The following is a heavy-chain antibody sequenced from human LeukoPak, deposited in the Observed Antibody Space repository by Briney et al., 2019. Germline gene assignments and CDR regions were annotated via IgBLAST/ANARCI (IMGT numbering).Heavy chain of an antibody. J-gene: IGHJ4*02. D-gene: IGHD3-9*01. Sequence: TGRSLRLSCAASGFIFSNYAMHWVRQAPGKGLEWLALITYDGSNKYYPDSVKGRFTVSRDNSKNTLYLQMNSLRVEDTAVYYCARDLSGRFDYWGKGTLVTVSS. CDR3: ARDLSGRFDY. V-gene: IGHV3-33*01. CDR1: GFIFSNYA. CDR2: ITYDGSNK.